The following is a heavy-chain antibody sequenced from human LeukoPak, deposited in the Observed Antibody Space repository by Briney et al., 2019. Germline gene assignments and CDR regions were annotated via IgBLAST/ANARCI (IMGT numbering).Heavy chain of an antibody. CDR2: IYTSGST. CDR1: GGSISSGGYY. CDR3: ARERLGYGYGGVDY. Sequence: PSETLPLTCAVSGGSISSGGYYWSWIRQPAGKGLEWIGRIYTSGSTNYNPSLKSRVTISVDTSKNQFSLKLSSVTAADTAVYYCARERLGYGYGGVDYWGQGTLVTVSS. J-gene: IGHJ4*02. V-gene: IGHV4-61*02. D-gene: IGHD5-18*01.